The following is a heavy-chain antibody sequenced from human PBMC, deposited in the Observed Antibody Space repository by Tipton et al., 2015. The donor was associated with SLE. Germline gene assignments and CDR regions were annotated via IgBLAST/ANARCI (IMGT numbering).Heavy chain of an antibody. Sequence: TLSLTCTVSGGSISSGSYYWSWIRQPAGRGLEWIGYIYISGSTNYNPSLKSRVTISVDTSKNQFSLKLSSVTAADTAVYYCARGIRQQLVKDAFDIWGQGAMVTVSS. D-gene: IGHD6-13*01. V-gene: IGHV4-61*10. CDR2: IYISGST. J-gene: IGHJ3*02. CDR1: GGSISSGSYY. CDR3: ARGIRQQLVKDAFDI.